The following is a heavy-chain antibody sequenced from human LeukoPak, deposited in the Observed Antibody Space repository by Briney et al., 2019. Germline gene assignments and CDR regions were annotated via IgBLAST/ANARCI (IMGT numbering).Heavy chain of an antibody. J-gene: IGHJ2*01. V-gene: IGHV4-34*01. CDR1: GESFSGYY. CDR2: INQSGST. D-gene: IGHD6-13*01. CDR3: ARGPYSSSWRNFYWYFDI. Sequence: PSETLSLTCVVYGESFSGYYWSWIRQPPGKGLEWIGEINQSGSTNYSPSLKSRVTISVDTSKNQFSLKLSSVTAADTAVYYCARGPYSSSWRNFYWYFDIWGRGTLVTVSS.